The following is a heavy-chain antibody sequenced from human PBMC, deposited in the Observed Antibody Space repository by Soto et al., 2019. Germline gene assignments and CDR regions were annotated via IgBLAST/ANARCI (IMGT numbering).Heavy chain of an antibody. D-gene: IGHD1-26*01. CDR3: GEGGGTLTGSDP. J-gene: IGHJ5*02. V-gene: IGHV3-48*02. CDR2: ISSSSSTI. Sequence: EVQLVESGGGLVQPGGSLRLSCAASGFTFSSYSMNWVRQAPGKGLEWVSYISSSSSTIYYADSVKGRFTISRDNAKTSLYLQMTGRRDGDTAVYYGGEGGGTLTGSDPWAREPWSPSPQ. CDR1: GFTFSSYS.